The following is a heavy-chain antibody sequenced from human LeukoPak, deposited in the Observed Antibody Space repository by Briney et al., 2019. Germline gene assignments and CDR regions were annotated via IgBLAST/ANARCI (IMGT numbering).Heavy chain of an antibody. Sequence: SLKLSCEASAGTFSTYAISWVRQAPGQGLEWVAGIIPIVGIANYAQKFKGRVTITGDKSTSTAYMQLSSLRAEDTAVYYCARGPSRGDYDIWGQGTMVTVSS. V-gene: IGHV1-69*10. CDR1: AGTFSTYA. CDR2: IIPIVGIA. D-gene: IGHD5-12*01. J-gene: IGHJ3*02. CDR3: ARGPSRGDYDI.